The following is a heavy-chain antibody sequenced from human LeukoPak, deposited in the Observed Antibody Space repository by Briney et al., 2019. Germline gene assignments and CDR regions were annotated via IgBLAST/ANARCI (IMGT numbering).Heavy chain of an antibody. CDR1: GFTFSSYA. Sequence: GGSLGLSCAASGFTFSSYAMHWVRQAPGKGLEWVAVISYDGSNKYYADSVKGRFTISRDNSKNTLYLQMNSLRAEDTAVYYCARVGYSSSWYFYYYYYYMDVWGKGTTVTVSS. CDR3: ARVGYSSSWYFYYYYYYMDV. D-gene: IGHD6-13*01. V-gene: IGHV3-30*04. J-gene: IGHJ6*03. CDR2: ISYDGSNK.